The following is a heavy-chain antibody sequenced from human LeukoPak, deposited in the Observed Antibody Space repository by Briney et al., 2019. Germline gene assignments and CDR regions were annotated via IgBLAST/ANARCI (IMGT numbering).Heavy chain of an antibody. CDR2: IYSGGST. J-gene: IGHJ6*02. CDR1: GFTVSSNY. V-gene: IGHV3-53*01. CDR3: ARKEGNYYYYGMDV. Sequence: PGGSLRLSCAASGFTVSSNYMSWVRQAPGKGLEWVSVIYSGGSTYYADSVKGRFTISRDNAKNSLDLQMNSLRAEDTAVYYCARKEGNYYYYGMDVWGQGTTVTVSS.